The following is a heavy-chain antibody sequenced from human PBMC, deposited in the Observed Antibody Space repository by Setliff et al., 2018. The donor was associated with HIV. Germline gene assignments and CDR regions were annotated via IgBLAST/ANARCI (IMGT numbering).Heavy chain of an antibody. J-gene: IGHJ4*02. V-gene: IGHV4-59*01. Sequence: SETLSLTCTVSGAPLSSYYWSWVRQPPGRGLEWIGYVSYSGSTSYDPTLNSRVTMSVDTSRDQFSLKLSSVTAADTAVYYCARARGRAQLSYYFDYWGQGRLVTVSS. CDR1: GAPLSSYY. CDR2: VSYSGST. CDR3: ARARGRAQLSYYFDY. D-gene: IGHD2-2*01.